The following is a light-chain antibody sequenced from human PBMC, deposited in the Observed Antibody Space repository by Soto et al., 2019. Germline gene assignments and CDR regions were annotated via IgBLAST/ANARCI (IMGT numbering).Light chain of an antibody. CDR1: LPISNY. CDR2: AAS. CDR3: QKYNSAPLT. V-gene: IGKV1-27*01. Sequence: IQMTHCPSSLSSSVGYRVTITCRASLPISNYLAWYKQKPGKIPNLMIYAASTLQAGVPSRLSGSGSGKDFTLTISSLQPEDVAAYYCQKYNSAPLTFGGGTKVDIK. J-gene: IGKJ4*01.